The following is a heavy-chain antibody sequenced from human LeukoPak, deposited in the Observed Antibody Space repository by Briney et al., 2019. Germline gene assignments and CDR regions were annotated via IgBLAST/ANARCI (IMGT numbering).Heavy chain of an antibody. CDR2: ISAYNGNT. J-gene: IGHJ4*02. D-gene: IGHD2-8*01. CDR3: ARDRRYCTNGVCYRFDY. CDR1: GYTFTSDG. Sequence: ASVKVSCKASGYTFTSDGISWVRQAPGQGLEWMGWISAYNGNTNYAQKLQGRVTMTTDTSTSTAYMELRSLRSDDTAVYYCARDRRYCTNGVCYRFDYWGQGTLVTVPS. V-gene: IGHV1-18*01.